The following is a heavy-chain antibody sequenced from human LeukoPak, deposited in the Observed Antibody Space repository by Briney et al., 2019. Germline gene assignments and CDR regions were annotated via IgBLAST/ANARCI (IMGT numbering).Heavy chain of an antibody. V-gene: IGHV3-74*01. CDR1: GFTFSSYW. Sequence: GGSLRLSCAASGFTFSSYWMHWVRQAPGKGLVWVSRINSDGSSTSYADSVKGRFTISRDNAKNTLYLQMNSLRAEDTAVYYCAELGITTIGGVWGKGTTVTISS. CDR3: AELGITTIGGV. J-gene: IGHJ6*04. D-gene: IGHD3-10*02. CDR2: INSDGSST.